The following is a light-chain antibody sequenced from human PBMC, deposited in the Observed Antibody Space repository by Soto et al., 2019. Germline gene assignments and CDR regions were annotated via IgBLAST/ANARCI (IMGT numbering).Light chain of an antibody. CDR2: SNS. J-gene: IGLJ3*02. V-gene: IGLV1-44*01. CDR3: ATWDDSLNGVV. Sequence: QSVLTQPPSASGTPGQRVTISCFGSSSNVGRNIVSWYQHLPGTAPKLLFYSNSQRPSGVPDRFSGSKSGTSASLAISGLQSADEADYFCATWDDSLNGVVFGGGTKLTVL. CDR1: SSNVGRNI.